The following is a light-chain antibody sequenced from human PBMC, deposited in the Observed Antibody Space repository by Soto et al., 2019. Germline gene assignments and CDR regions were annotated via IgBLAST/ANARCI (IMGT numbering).Light chain of an antibody. V-gene: IGLV2-14*01. CDR1: SSDVGYYNY. CDR2: QVT. J-gene: IGLJ1*01. CDR3: SSYTTGSSLYV. Sequence: QSALTQPASVSGSPGQSITISCTGTSSDVGYYNYVSWYQQHPGKAPQLIIFQVTNRASGISARFSGSKSGDTASLTIPGLQAEDEADYYCSSYTTGSSLYVFGTGTKVTVL.